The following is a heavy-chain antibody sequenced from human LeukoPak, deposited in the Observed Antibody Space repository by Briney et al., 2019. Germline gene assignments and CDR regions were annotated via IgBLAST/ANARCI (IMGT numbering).Heavy chain of an antibody. J-gene: IGHJ1*01. Sequence: GGSLRLSCAASGFTFSNYNMNWVRQAPGKGLEWVSYISSSSSTIYYADSVRGRFTISRDNSMNTLHLQMNSLRAEDTAVYYCASVPFVVIIGEYFQHWGQGTLVTVSS. D-gene: IGHD3-22*01. CDR2: ISSSSSTI. CDR1: GFTFSNYN. V-gene: IGHV3-48*01. CDR3: ASVPFVVIIGEYFQH.